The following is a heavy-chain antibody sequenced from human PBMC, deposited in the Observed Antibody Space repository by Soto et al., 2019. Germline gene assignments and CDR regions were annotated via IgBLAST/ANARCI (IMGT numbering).Heavy chain of an antibody. CDR2: ISGSGGST. CDR3: AKGGTAVSKGKYYFDI. Sequence: EVQLLEAGGGLVQPGESLRLSCAASGFMFSTFAMSWVRQAPGKGLEWVAAISGSGGSTYYADSVKGRFSISRDSSKNTLYVQMNSLRAEDTAVYYCAKGGTAVSKGKYYFDIWGQGTLVTVSS. CDR1: GFMFSTFA. D-gene: IGHD4-17*01. J-gene: IGHJ4*02. V-gene: IGHV3-23*01.